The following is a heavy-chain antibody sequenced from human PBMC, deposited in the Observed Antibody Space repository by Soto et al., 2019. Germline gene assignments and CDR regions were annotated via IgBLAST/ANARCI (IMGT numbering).Heavy chain of an antibody. V-gene: IGHV3-30*18. CDR3: AKGGLQDGMDV. J-gene: IGHJ6*02. Sequence: QVQLVESGGGVVQPGRSLRLSCAASGFTFSSYGMHWVRQAPGKGLEWVAVISYDGSNKYYADSVKGRFTISRDNSKNSLYLQMISLRAEDTAVYYCAKGGLQDGMDVWGQGTTVTVSS. D-gene: IGHD3-16*01. CDR1: GFTFSSYG. CDR2: ISYDGSNK.